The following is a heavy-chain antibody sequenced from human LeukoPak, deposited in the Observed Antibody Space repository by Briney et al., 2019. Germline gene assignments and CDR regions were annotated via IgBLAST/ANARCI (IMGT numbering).Heavy chain of an antibody. Sequence: ASVKVSCKTSGYSFILYGISWVRQAPGQGPEWMGWISTSTGDTKYTQKFQGRVTLTTDTSTSTAYMELSSLRSDDTAVYYCAREVDYYDTSDYFPLGYWGQGTLVTISS. J-gene: IGHJ4*02. V-gene: IGHV1-18*01. D-gene: IGHD3-22*01. CDR3: AREVDYYDTSDYFPLGY. CDR1: GYSFILYG. CDR2: ISTSTGDT.